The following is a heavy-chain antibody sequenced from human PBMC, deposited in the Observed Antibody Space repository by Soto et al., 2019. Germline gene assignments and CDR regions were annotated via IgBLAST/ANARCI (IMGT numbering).Heavy chain of an antibody. J-gene: IGHJ4*02. Sequence: GGSLRLSCAASGFTFDDYAMHWVRQAPGKGLECVSGISWNSVSICYADSVKVLFTISRDNAKNSLYFQMNSLRAEDKALYYRANDWVVNRGIAVAGMDLHYEYWGQGTLVPGSP. CDR2: ISWNSVSI. CDR3: ANDWVVNRGIAVAGMDLHYEY. V-gene: IGHV3-9*01. D-gene: IGHD6-19*01. CDR1: GFTFDDYA.